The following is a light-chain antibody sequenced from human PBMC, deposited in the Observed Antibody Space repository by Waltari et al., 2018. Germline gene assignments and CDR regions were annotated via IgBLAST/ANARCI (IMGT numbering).Light chain of an antibody. CDR3: NSRDSSGNRWV. J-gene: IGLJ3*02. CDR1: SLRSSY. Sequence: SSELPQAPAVSVALGQTVRITCQGDSLRSSYASWYQQKPGQAPVLVIYGKNNRPSGIPDRFSGSSSGNTASLTITGAQAEDEADYYCNSRDSSGNRWVFGGGTKLTVL. CDR2: GKN. V-gene: IGLV3-19*01.